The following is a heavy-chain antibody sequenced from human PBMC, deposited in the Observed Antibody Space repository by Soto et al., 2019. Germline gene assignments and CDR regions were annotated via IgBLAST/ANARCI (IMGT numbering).Heavy chain of an antibody. CDR3: AREPGYSKVDSRGMGV. J-gene: IGHJ6*02. V-gene: IGHV3-7*01. Sequence: EVQLVESGGGLVQPGGSLRLSCAASGFTFSSYWMSWVRQAPGKGLEWVANIKQDGSEKYYVDSVKGRFTISRDNAKNSLYLQMNSLRAEDTAVYYCAREPGYSKVDSRGMGVWGQGTTVTVSS. D-gene: IGHD6-13*01. CDR1: GFTFSSYW. CDR2: IKQDGSEK.